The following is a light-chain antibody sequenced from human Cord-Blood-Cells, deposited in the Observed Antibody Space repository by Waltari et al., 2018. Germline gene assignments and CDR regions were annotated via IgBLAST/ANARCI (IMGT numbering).Light chain of an antibody. CDR1: QSISSY. J-gene: IGKJ2*01. V-gene: IGKV1-39*01. CDR3: QQSYSTPQYT. Sequence: DIQMTQSPPSLSASVGDRFTITCRASQSISSYLNWYQQKPGKAPKLLIYAASSLQSGVPSRFSGSGSGTDFTLTISSLQPEDFATYYCQQSYSTPQYTFGQGTKLEIK. CDR2: AAS.